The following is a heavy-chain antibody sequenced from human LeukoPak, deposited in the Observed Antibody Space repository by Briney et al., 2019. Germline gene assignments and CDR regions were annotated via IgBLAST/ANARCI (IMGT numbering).Heavy chain of an antibody. CDR3: ARLTDITGTSDAFDI. D-gene: IGHD1-20*01. CDR2: IYARDSDT. CDR1: GYSFTSYW. V-gene: IGHV5-51*01. Sequence: GESLKISCKGSGYSFTSYWIGWVRQTPGKGLEWMGIIYARDSDTRYSPSFQGQVTISVDKSLSTAYLQWSSLEASDTAMYYCARLTDITGTSDAFDIWGQGTMVTVSS. J-gene: IGHJ3*02.